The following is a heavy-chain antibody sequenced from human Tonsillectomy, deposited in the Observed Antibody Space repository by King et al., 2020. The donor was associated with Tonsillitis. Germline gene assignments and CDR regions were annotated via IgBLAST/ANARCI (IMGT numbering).Heavy chain of an antibody. CDR2: IYTGGST. V-gene: IGHV3-66*01. D-gene: IGHD3-9*01. Sequence: VQLVESGGGLVQPGGSLRLSCAASGLTVSSNYMSWVRQAPGKGLEWVSVIYTGGSTYYADSVKGRFTISRDNSKNTLFLQMNSLRAEDTAVYYCARDEWAADYDFLTGLSTQDYYYSGMDVWGQGTTVTVSS. J-gene: IGHJ6*02. CDR3: ARDEWAADYDFLTGLSTQDYYYSGMDV. CDR1: GLTVSSNY.